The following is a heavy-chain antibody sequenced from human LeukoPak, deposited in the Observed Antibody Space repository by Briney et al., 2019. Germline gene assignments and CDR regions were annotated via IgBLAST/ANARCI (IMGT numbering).Heavy chain of an antibody. CDR2: ISSSSSTI. CDR1: GFTFSSYA. Sequence: GGSLRLSCAASGFTFSSYAMNWVRQAPGKGLEWVSYISSSSSTIYYADSVKGRFTISRDNAKNSLYLQMNSLRAEDTAVYYCAREGGGSYDYFDYWGQGTLVTVSS. V-gene: IGHV3-48*04. D-gene: IGHD1-26*01. CDR3: AREGGGSYDYFDY. J-gene: IGHJ4*02.